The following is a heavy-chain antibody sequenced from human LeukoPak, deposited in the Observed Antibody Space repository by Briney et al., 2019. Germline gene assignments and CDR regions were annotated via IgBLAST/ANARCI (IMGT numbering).Heavy chain of an antibody. J-gene: IGHJ3*02. CDR2: FSGSGGST. CDR3: AKDVGSYDSSGYYSGAFDI. V-gene: IGHV3-23*01. Sequence: GGSLRLSCAASGLTFSSYAMSWVRQAPGKGLECISGFSGSGGSTYYADSVKGRFTISRDNSKNTLYLQMNSLRAEDTAVYYCAKDVGSYDSSGYYSGAFDIWGQGTMVTVSS. CDR1: GLTFSSYA. D-gene: IGHD3-22*01.